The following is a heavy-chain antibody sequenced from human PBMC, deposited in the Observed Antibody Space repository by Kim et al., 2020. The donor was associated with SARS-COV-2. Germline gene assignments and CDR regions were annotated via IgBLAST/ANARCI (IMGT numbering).Heavy chain of an antibody. Sequence: GGSLRLSCAASGFTFSSYSMNWVRQAPGKGLEWVSSISSSSSYIYYADSVKGRFTISRDNAKNSLYLQMNSLRAEDTAVYYCARDITPNSSGWSFRPGYYYYYGMDVWGQGTTVTVSS. CDR3: ARDITPNSSGWSFRPGYYYYYGMDV. V-gene: IGHV3-21*01. D-gene: IGHD6-19*01. CDR2: ISSSSSYI. CDR1: GFTFSSYS. J-gene: IGHJ6*02.